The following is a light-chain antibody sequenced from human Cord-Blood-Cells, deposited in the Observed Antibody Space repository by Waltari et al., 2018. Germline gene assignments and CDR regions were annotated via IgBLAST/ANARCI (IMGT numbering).Light chain of an antibody. J-gene: IGKJ2*01. V-gene: IGKV3-20*01. CDR2: GAS. Sequence: EIVLTQSPGPLSLSPGERATLSCRASQSVSSSYLAWYQQKPGQGPRLLIYGASSRATGIPDRCSGSVSGTDFALTISRLEPEDFAVYYCQQYGSSPYTFGQGTKLEIK. CDR1: QSVSSSY. CDR3: QQYGSSPYT.